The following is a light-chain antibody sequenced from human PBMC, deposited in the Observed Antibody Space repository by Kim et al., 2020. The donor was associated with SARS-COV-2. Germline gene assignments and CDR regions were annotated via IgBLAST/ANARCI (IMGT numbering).Light chain of an antibody. Sequence: SVSPGQIASISCSGDKLGEKFVCWYQQKPGQSPVLVIYQDNKRPSGIPERFSGANSGNTATLTISGTQAMDEADYYCQAWDSSPVVFGGGTQLTVL. CDR3: QAWDSSPVV. CDR1: KLGEKF. CDR2: QDN. J-gene: IGLJ2*01. V-gene: IGLV3-1*01.